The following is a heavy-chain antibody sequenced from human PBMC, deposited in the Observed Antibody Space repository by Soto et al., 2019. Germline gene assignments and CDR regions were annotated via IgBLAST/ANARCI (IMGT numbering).Heavy chain of an antibody. V-gene: IGHV1-69*05. D-gene: IGHD5-12*01. Sequence: SVKVSCKASGGTFSSYAISWVRQAPGQGLEWMGGIIPIFGTANYADSVKGRFTISRDNSKNTLYLQMNSLRAEDTAVYYCAKAHTYSGYAECAFDIWGQGTMVTVSS. CDR3: AKAHTYSGYAECAFDI. J-gene: IGHJ3*02. CDR1: GGTFSSYA. CDR2: IIPIFGTA.